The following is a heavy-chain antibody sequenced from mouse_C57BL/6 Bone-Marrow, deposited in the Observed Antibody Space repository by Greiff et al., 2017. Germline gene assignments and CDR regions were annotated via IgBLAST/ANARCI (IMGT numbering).Heavy chain of an antibody. Sequence: QLQQPGAELVMPGASVKLSCKASGYTFTSYWMHWVKQRPGQGLEWIGEIDPSDSYTNYNQKFKGKSTLTVDKSSSTAYMQLSSLTSEDSAVYYCAREGAYYRSYFDYWGQGTTLTVSS. CDR1: GYTFTSYW. CDR3: AREGAYYRSYFDY. V-gene: IGHV1-69*01. J-gene: IGHJ2*01. CDR2: IDPSDSYT. D-gene: IGHD2-12*01.